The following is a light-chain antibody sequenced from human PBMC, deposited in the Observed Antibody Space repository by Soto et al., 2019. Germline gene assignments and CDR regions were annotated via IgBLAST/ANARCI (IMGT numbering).Light chain of an antibody. Sequence: QSVLTQPPSVSGAPGQRVTISCTGSSSNIGAGYDVHWYQQLPGTAPKLLIYGNSNRPSGVPDRFSGSKSGTSASLAITGLQAEDGAEYYCQSYDSSLSGVVFGGGTKVTVL. CDR1: SSNIGAGYD. J-gene: IGLJ2*01. CDR2: GNS. V-gene: IGLV1-40*01. CDR3: QSYDSSLSGVV.